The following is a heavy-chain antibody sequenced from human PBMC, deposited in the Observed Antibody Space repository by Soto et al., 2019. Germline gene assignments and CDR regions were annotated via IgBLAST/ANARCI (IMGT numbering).Heavy chain of an antibody. CDR3: ASRPQGADWFGVFDY. D-gene: IGHD3-10*01. CDR2: VHYSGST. CDR1: DGSISSHY. V-gene: IGHV4-59*11. Sequence: PSETLSLTSSVADGSISSHYWSCIRKTPGKGPEWIGNVHYSGSTNYNPSLTSRVTISLDTSKNQFSLKLSSVASADTAVYYCASRPQGADWFGVFDYWGQGKLVTVSS. J-gene: IGHJ4*02.